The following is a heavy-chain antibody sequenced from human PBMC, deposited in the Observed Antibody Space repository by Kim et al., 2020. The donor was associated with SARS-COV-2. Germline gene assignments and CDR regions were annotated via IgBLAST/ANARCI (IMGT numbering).Heavy chain of an antibody. CDR3: AHVEIVAPITGGYNWFDP. CDR1: GGSFSGYY. Sequence: SETLSLTCAVYGGSFSGYYWTWIRQPPGKGLEWIGEINHSGSTNYNPSLKSRVTISVDTSQNQFFLKLSSVTAADTAVYYCAHVEIVAPITGGYNWFDPWGQGTLVTVSS. D-gene: IGHD5-12*01. CDR2: INHSGST. J-gene: IGHJ5*02. V-gene: IGHV4-34*01.